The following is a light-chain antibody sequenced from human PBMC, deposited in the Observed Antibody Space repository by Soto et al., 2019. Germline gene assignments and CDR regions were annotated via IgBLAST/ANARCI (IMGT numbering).Light chain of an antibody. CDR1: QGILSW. Sequence: DIKMTQSPSTLSASVGDRVTITCRASQGILSWLAWYQQKPGKVPNLLIYKASYLESGVPSRFSGSGSGTEFTLTISSLEPEDFAVYYCQQRSNWPPITFGQGTRLEI. V-gene: IGKV1-5*03. CDR3: QQRSNWPPIT. CDR2: KAS. J-gene: IGKJ5*01.